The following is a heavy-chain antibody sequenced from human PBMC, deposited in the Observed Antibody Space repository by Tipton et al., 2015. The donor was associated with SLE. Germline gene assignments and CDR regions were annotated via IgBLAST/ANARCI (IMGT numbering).Heavy chain of an antibody. V-gene: IGHV3-48*03. CDR2: ISSSGSTI. CDR3: ATDVWYYYGMYV. J-gene: IGHJ6*02. Sequence: SLRLSCAASGFAFSSYEMNWVRQAPGKGLEWVSYISSSGSTIYYADSVKGRFTISRDNAKNSLYLQMNSLRAEDTAVYYCATDVWYYYGMYVWGQGTTVTVSS. D-gene: IGHD2-21*01. CDR1: GFAFSSYE.